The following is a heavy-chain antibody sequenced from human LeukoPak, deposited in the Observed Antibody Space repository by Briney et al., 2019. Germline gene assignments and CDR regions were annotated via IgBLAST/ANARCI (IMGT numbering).Heavy chain of an antibody. Sequence: PSETLSLTCTVSGGSVSSGSYYWSWIRQPPGKGLEWIGYIYYSGSTNYNPSLKSRITISVDPSKNQFSLKLASVTTADTAVYYCANAGLEYDTGGAWFNPWGQGTLVTVSS. CDR1: GGSVSSGSYY. D-gene: IGHD2-8*02. J-gene: IGHJ5*02. CDR2: IYYSGST. CDR3: ANAGLEYDTGGAWFNP. V-gene: IGHV4-61*01.